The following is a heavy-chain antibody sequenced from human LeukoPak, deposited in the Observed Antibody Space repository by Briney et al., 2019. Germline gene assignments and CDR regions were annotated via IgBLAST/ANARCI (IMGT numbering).Heavy chain of an antibody. CDR3: ARYGATTSCDY. Sequence: GGSLRLSCAASGFTFSSYWMHWVRQAPGKGLVWVSRINSDGSSTSYADSVKGRFTISRDNSKNTLYLQMNSLRAEDTAVYYCARYGATTSCDYWGQGTLVTVSS. D-gene: IGHD1-26*01. J-gene: IGHJ4*02. CDR2: INSDGSST. V-gene: IGHV3-74*01. CDR1: GFTFSSYW.